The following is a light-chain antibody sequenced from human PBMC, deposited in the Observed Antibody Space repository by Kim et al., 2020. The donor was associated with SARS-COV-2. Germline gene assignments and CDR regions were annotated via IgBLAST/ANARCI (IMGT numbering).Light chain of an antibody. CDR1: LSSIASNY. Sequence: GPSVTISCSGALSSIASNYVSWYQQVPGWAPKLLIYRDVVRPSGVPDRFSGSQSGHSASLAITGLRSADEALYFCATWDASLTEYVFGPGTNVTVL. CDR2: RDV. CDR3: ATWDASLTEYV. V-gene: IGLV1-47*01. J-gene: IGLJ1*01.